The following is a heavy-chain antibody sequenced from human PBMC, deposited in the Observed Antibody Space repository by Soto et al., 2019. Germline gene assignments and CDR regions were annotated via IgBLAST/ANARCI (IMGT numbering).Heavy chain of an antibody. J-gene: IGHJ6*03. D-gene: IGHD6-19*01. CDR3: ARVRAVAGSGRVGVGYYYYCMDV. CDR2: ISAYNGNT. V-gene: IGHV1-18*01. Sequence: QVQLVQSGAEVKKPGASVKVSCKASGYTFTSYGISWVRQAPGQGLKWMGWISAYNGNTNYAQKLQGRATMTTDTSTSTACVELRSLRSDDAAVYYCARVRAVAGSGRVGVGYYYYCMDVWGKGATVTVFS. CDR1: GYTFTSYG.